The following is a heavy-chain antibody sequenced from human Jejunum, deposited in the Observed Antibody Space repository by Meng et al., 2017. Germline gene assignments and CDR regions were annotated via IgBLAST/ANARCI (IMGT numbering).Heavy chain of an antibody. J-gene: IGHJ5*02. CDR3: AHRLAYSTNYNVGWFDP. CDR2: IYWDNDK. D-gene: IGHD6-13*01. Sequence: QITLKESGPQLMKPPPTLPLTCTFPGFSLTTRGVGVGWTRQPPGKALECLALIYWDNDKRYNPSLKNRLTITKDTSRNQVVLTMTNMDPVDTATYFCAHRLAYSTNYNVGWFDPWGQGTLVTVSS. V-gene: IGHV2-5*02. CDR1: GFSLTTRGVG.